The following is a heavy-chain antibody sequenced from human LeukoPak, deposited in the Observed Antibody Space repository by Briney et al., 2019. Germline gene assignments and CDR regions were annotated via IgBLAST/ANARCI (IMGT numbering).Heavy chain of an antibody. CDR2: IIPILGIA. Sequence: ASVKVSCKASGGTFSSYAISWVRQAPGQGLEWMGRIIPILGIANYAQKFQGRVTITADKSTSTAYMELSSLRSEDTAVYYCARDESHGLVSGSHPVGWGQGTLVTVSS. D-gene: IGHD1-26*01. CDR1: GGTFSSYA. V-gene: IGHV1-69*04. CDR3: ARDESHGLVSGSHPVG. J-gene: IGHJ4*02.